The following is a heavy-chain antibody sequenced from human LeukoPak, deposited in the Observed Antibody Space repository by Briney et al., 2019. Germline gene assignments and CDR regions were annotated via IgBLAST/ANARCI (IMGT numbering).Heavy chain of an antibody. V-gene: IGHV1-18*01. Sequence: GASVKVSCKASGGTFSSYAISWVRQAPGQGLEWMGWISAYNGNTNYAQKLQGRVTMTTDTSTSTAYMELRSLRSDDTAVYYCARDAPLRYYDSSGYHSFDYWGQGTLVTVSS. CDR1: GGTFSSYA. CDR2: ISAYNGNT. D-gene: IGHD3-22*01. CDR3: ARDAPLRYYDSSGYHSFDY. J-gene: IGHJ4*02.